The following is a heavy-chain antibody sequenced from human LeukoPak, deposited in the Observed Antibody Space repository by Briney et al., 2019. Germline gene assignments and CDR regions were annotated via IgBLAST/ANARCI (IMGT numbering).Heavy chain of an antibody. V-gene: IGHV2-70*11. D-gene: IGHD6-13*01. J-gene: IGHJ4*02. CDR1: GFSLSTSGMC. Sequence: SGPTLVNPTQTPTLTCTFSGFSLSTSGMCVSWIRQPPGKALEWLARIDWDDDKYYSTSLKTRLTISKDTSKNQVVLTMTNMDPVDTATYYCARIQGIAAAEDYWGQGTLVTVSS. CDR2: IDWDDDK. CDR3: ARIQGIAAAEDY.